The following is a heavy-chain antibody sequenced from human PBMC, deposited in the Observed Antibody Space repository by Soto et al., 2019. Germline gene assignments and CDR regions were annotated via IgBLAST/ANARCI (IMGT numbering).Heavy chain of an antibody. D-gene: IGHD6-13*01. V-gene: IGHV1-18*01. CDR1: GYTFTSYG. CDR3: ARGRRKAAAGLRHYYYYGMDV. CDR2: ISANNGNA. Sequence: ASVKVSCKASGYTFTSYGISWVRQAPGQGLEWMGWISANNGNANYAQKFQGRVTITTDESTSTAYMELSSLRSEDTAVYYCARGRRKAAAGLRHYYYYGMDVWGQGTTVTVSS. J-gene: IGHJ6*02.